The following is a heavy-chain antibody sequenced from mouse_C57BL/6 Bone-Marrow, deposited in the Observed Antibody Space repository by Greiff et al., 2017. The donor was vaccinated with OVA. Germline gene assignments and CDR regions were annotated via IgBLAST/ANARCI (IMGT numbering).Heavy chain of an antibody. J-gene: IGHJ2*01. V-gene: IGHV5-17*01. CDR3: AKDYDDYFDY. CDR2: ISSGSSTI. Sequence: EVQLVESGGGLVKPGGSLKLSCAASGFTFSDYGMHWVRQAPEKGLEWVAYISSGSSTIYYADTVKGRFTISRDNAKNTLFLQMTSLRSEDTAMYYCAKDYDDYFDYWGQGTTLTVSS. CDR1: GFTFSDYG. D-gene: IGHD2-4*01.